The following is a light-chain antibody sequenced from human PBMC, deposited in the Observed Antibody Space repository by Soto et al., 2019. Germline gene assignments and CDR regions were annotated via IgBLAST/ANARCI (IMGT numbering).Light chain of an antibody. V-gene: IGLV2-14*01. Sequence: QSVLTQPASVSGSPGQSITISCTGTSSDIGDYTYVSWYQQRPGKAPKLIIFDVTNRLSGVSNRFSGSKSGNTASLTISGLQAEDEANYHCSSYTSTSNVYLFGTGTKVTVL. CDR1: SSDIGDYTY. CDR2: DVT. CDR3: SSYTSTSNVYL. J-gene: IGLJ1*01.